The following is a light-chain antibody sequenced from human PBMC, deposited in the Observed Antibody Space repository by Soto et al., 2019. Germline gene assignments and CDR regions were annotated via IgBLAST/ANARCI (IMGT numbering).Light chain of an antibody. CDR3: QQYGRTQLP. J-gene: IGKJ4*01. V-gene: IGKV3-20*01. CDR2: GAS. Sequence: EIVLTQSPCTLSLPPPERATLSCRDSQSVRSSYFAWYQQKPGQAPRLLIYGASSRATGIPDRFSGRGSGTDFTLTISTLEPADCAVYFCQQYGRTQLPFGGVTKVAIK. CDR1: QSVRSSY.